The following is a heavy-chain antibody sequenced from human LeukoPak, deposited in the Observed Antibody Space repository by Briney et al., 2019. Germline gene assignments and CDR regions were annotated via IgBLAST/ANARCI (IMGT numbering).Heavy chain of an antibody. CDR3: ARDGPYSSGWYWESS. CDR2: IYTSGST. J-gene: IGHJ5*02. V-gene: IGHV4-61*02. D-gene: IGHD6-19*01. CDR1: GGSISSGSYY. Sequence: SETLSLTCTVSGGSISSGSYYWSWIRQPAGKGLEWIGRIYTSGSTNYNPSLKSRVTISVDTSKNQFSLKLSSVTAADTAVYYCARDGPYSSGWYWESSWGQGTLVTVSS.